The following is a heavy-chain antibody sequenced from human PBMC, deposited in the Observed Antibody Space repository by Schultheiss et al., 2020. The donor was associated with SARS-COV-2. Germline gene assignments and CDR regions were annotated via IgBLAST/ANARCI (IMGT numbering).Heavy chain of an antibody. CDR3: AKEGSNNFDY. D-gene: IGHD2-8*01. CDR2: IWYDGSNK. J-gene: IGHJ4*02. V-gene: IGHV3-30*02. Sequence: GESLKISCAASGFTFSSYGMHWVRQAPGKGLEWVAVIWYDGSNKYYADSVKGRFTISRDNSKNTLYLQMNRLRAEDTTVYYCAKEGSNNFDYWGQGTLVTVSS. CDR1: GFTFSSYG.